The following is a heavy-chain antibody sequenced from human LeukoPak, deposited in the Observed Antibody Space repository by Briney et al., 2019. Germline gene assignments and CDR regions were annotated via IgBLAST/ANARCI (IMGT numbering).Heavy chain of an antibody. CDR1: GGSFSGYH. V-gene: IGHV4-34*01. D-gene: IGHD3-3*01. CDR2: INHSGST. CDR3: ARGPEGITIFGVVTTHGNFDY. Sequence: SETLSLSCAVYGGSFSGYHWSWIRQPPGKGLERIGEINHSGSTNYNPSLKSRVTISVDTSKNQFSLKLSSVTAADTAVYYCARGPEGITIFGVVTTHGNFDYWGQGTLVTVSS. J-gene: IGHJ4*02.